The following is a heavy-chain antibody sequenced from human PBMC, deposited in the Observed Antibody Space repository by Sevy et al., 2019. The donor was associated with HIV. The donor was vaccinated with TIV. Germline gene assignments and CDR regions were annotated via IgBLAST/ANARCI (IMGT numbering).Heavy chain of an antibody. D-gene: IGHD3-10*01. J-gene: IGHJ3*02. CDR3: ARYSSSYYGSGRRGAFDI. Sequence: SETLSLTCAVYGGSFSGYYWSWIRQPPGKGLEWIGEINHSGSTNYNPTLKSRVTISVDTSKNQFSLKLSSVTAADTAVYYCARYSSSYYGSGRRGAFDIWGQGTMVTVSS. CDR2: INHSGST. CDR1: GGSFSGYY. V-gene: IGHV4-34*01.